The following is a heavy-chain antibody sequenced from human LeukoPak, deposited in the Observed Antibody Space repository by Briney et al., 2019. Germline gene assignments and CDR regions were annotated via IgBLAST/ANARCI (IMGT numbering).Heavy chain of an antibody. D-gene: IGHD6-6*01. CDR3: ARGSEYSSSSSGD. CDR1: VFTFSSYS. V-gene: IGHV3-21*01. Sequence: PGGSLRLSCAASVFTFSSYSMNWVRQAPGKGLEWVSSISSSSSYIYYADSVKGRFTISRDNAKNSLYLQMNSLRAEDTAVYYCARGSEYSSSSSGDWGQGTLVTVSS. CDR2: ISSSSSYI. J-gene: IGHJ4*02.